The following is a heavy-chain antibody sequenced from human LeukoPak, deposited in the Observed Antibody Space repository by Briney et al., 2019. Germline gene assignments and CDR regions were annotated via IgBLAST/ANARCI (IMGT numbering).Heavy chain of an antibody. CDR1: GFTFSSYW. V-gene: IGHV3-7*01. Sequence: GGSLRLSCAASGFTFSSYWMSWVRQAPGKGLEGVANIKQDGSEKYYVDSVKGRFTISRDNAKNSLYLQMNSLRAEDTAVYYCARGSFRGYTWIQLWHHSFDYWGEGTLVSVFS. CDR2: IKQDGSEK. J-gene: IGHJ4*02. CDR3: ARGSFRGYTWIQLWHHSFDY. D-gene: IGHD5-18*01.